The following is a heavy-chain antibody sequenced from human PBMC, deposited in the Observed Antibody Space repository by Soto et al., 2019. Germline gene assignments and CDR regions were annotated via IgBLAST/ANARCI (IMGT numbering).Heavy chain of an antibody. V-gene: IGHV2-5*02. Sequence: QITLKESGPTLVKPTQTLTLTCTFSGFSLSTSGVGVGWIRQPPGKALEWLALIYCDNDKRYSPSLKMSRLTITKDTSKNQVVLTMTNMDPVDTATYYCVYSPGYSYASYWGQGALVTVSS. CDR2: IYCDNDK. CDR1: GFSLSTSGVG. CDR3: VYSPGYSYASY. D-gene: IGHD5-18*01. J-gene: IGHJ4*02.